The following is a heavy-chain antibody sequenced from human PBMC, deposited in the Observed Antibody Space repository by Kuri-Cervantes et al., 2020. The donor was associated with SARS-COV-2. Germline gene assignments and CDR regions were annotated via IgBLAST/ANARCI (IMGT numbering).Heavy chain of an antibody. D-gene: IGHD3-3*01. J-gene: IGHJ4*02. CDR3: ARDRGIFWSGNDY. V-gene: IGHV4-61*09. CDR2: IYTSGST. Sequence: SETLSLTCPVSGGSISSGSYYWSWIRQPAGKGLEWIGHIYTSGSTNYNPSLKSRVTRSVDTSKNQFSLNLISVAAADTAVYYCARDRGIFWSGNDYWGQGTLVTVSS. CDR1: GGSISSGSYY.